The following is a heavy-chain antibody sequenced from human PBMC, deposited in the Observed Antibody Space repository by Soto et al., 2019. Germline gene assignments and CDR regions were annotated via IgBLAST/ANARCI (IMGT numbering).Heavy chain of an antibody. CDR2: ITHSGAWA. D-gene: IGHD6-6*01. J-gene: IGHJ4*02. CDR1: GFSFTSHT. V-gene: IGHV3-23*01. CDR3: AKGSASSRPYYFDY. Sequence: EVQLLESGGGLVQPGGSLRLSCAASGFSFTSHTMSWVRQAPGKGLELVSAITHSGAWAWYADSVKGPFTISRDNSGNALTLQVSSLRADDTAVYYCAKGSASSRPYYFDYWGQGTLVTVSS.